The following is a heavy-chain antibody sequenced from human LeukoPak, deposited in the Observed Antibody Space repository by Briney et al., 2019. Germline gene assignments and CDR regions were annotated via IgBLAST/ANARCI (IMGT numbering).Heavy chain of an antibody. J-gene: IGHJ3*02. V-gene: IGHV1-69*04. CDR2: IIPILGIA. D-gene: IGHD3-9*01. CDR1: GGTFSSYA. Sequence: ASVKVSCKASGGTFSSYAISWVRQAPGQGLEWMGRIIPILGIANYAQKFRGRVTITADKSTSTAYMELSSLRSEDTAVYYCARTATTTGYDILTGRRADAFDIWGQGTMVTVSS. CDR3: ARTATTTGYDILTGRRADAFDI.